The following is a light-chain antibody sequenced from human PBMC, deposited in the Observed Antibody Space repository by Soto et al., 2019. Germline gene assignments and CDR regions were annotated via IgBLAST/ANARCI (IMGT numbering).Light chain of an antibody. CDR3: SSYTSSSTLSYV. CDR2: DVS. Sequence: QSALTQPASVSGSPGQSITISCTGTSSDVGGYNYVSWYQQHPGKAPKLMIYDVSNRPSGVSNRFSGSKSGNTASPTISGLQAEDEADYYCSSYTSSSTLSYVFGTGTKLTVL. V-gene: IGLV2-14*01. CDR1: SSDVGGYNY. J-gene: IGLJ1*01.